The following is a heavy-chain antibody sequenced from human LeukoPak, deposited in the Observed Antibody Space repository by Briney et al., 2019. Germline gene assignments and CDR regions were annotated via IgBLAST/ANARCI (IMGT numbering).Heavy chain of an antibody. V-gene: IGHV4-38-2*02. CDR1: GYSISSGYY. CDR3: ARETRLMGYSSGLGFNY. D-gene: IGHD6-19*01. CDR2: IYHSGST. Sequence: SEALSLTCTVSGYSISSGYYWGWIRQPPGKGLGWIGSIYHSGSTYYNPSLKSRVTISVDTSKNQFSLKLSSVTAADTAVYYCARETRLMGYSSGLGFNYWGQGTLVTVSS. J-gene: IGHJ4*02.